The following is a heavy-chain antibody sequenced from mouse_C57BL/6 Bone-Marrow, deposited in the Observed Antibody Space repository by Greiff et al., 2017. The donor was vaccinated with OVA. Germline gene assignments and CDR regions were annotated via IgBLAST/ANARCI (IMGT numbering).Heavy chain of an antibody. D-gene: IGHD1-1*01. V-gene: IGHV10-1*01. CDR2: IRSKSNNYAT. J-gene: IGHJ2*01. Sequence: EVKLVESGGGLVQPKGSLKLSCAASGFSFNTYAMNWVRQAPGKGLEWVARIRSKSNNYATYYADSVKDRFTISRDDSESMLYLQMNNLKTEDTAMYYCVRSRYYGSSFDYWGQGTTLTVSS. CDR3: VRSRYYGSSFDY. CDR1: GFSFNTYA.